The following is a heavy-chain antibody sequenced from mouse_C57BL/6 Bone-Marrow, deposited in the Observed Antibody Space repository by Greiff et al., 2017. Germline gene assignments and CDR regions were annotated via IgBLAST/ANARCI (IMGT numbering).Heavy chain of an antibody. Sequence: LVESGAELVRPGASVKLSCTASGFNIKDDYMHWVKQRPEQGLEWIGWIDPENGDTEYASKFQGKATITADTSSNTAYLQLSSLTSEDTAVYYCTTKGYDGGWYFDVWGTGTTVTVSS. CDR1: GFNIKDDY. V-gene: IGHV14-4*01. D-gene: IGHD2-2*01. J-gene: IGHJ1*03. CDR3: TTKGYDGGWYFDV. CDR2: IDPENGDT.